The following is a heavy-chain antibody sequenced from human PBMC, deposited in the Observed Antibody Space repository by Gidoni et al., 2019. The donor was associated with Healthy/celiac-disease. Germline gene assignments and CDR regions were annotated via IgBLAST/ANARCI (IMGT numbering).Heavy chain of an antibody. Sequence: QVQLVQSGAEVKKPGASVKVSCKASGYTFTSYYMHWLRQATGQGLEWMGIINPSGGSTSYAQKFQGRVTMTRDTSTSTVYMELSSLRSEDTAVYYCARTAAAGTPSDAFDIWGQGTMVTVSS. CDR2: INPSGGST. D-gene: IGHD1-1*01. V-gene: IGHV1-46*01. J-gene: IGHJ3*02. CDR3: ARTAAAGTPSDAFDI. CDR1: GYTFTSYY.